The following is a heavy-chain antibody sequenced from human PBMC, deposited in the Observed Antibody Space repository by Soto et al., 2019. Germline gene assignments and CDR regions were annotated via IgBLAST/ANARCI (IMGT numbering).Heavy chain of an antibody. J-gene: IGHJ6*02. CDR3: ARSQGGSSSLDIYYDYYYGMDV. Sequence: QVQLVQSGAEVKKPGSSVKVSCKAPGGTFSSYAISWVRQAPGQGLEWMGGIIPIFGTANYAQKFQGRVTITADESTSTGYMELSSLRSEDAAVYYCARSQGGSSSLDIYYDYYYGMDVWGQGTMVTVPS. CDR1: GGTFSSYA. D-gene: IGHD2-15*01. CDR2: IIPIFGTA. V-gene: IGHV1-69*01.